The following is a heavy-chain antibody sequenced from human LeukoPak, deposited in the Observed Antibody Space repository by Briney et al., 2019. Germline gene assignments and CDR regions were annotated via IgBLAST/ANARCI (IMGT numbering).Heavy chain of an antibody. J-gene: IGHJ6*02. Sequence: KASETLSLTCTVSGVSISSGDYYWSWIRQPPGKGLEWIGYIYYSRSTYYNPSLKSRVTLSEDTSKNQFSLKLSSVTVADTAVYYCARSPLYYYGSGSYDNVWGQGTTVTVSS. CDR2: IYYSRST. V-gene: IGHV4-30-4*01. D-gene: IGHD3-10*01. CDR3: ARSPLYYYGSGSYDNV. CDR1: GVSISSGDYY.